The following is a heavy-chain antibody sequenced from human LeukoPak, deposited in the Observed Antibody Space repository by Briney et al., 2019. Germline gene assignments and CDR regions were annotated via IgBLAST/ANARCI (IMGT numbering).Heavy chain of an antibody. D-gene: IGHD3-10*01. CDR1: GGSIRSGAYS. V-gene: IGHV4-30-4*01. Sequence: PSETLSLTCTVPGGSIRSGAYSWSWIRQPPGGGLEWIGYIFHSGSTYYNPSLQSRVTISVDTSKSQFSLKLSSVTAADTVVYYCAIVWFGENAFDIWGQGTMVTVSS. CDR2: IFHSGST. CDR3: AIVWFGENAFDI. J-gene: IGHJ3*02.